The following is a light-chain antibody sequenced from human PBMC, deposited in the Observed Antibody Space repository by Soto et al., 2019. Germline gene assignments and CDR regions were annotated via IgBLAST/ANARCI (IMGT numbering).Light chain of an antibody. CDR3: HKDNSAPRT. J-gene: IGKJ1*01. V-gene: IGKV1-27*01. CDR2: AAS. CDR1: QGISNY. Sequence: DIQMTQSPSSLSASVGDRVTITCRASQGISNYLAWYQQKPGKVPKLLIYAASTLQSGVPSRFSGRGSGTDFTLTIRSLQPEDVATYYCHKDNSAPRTFGKGTMVEIK.